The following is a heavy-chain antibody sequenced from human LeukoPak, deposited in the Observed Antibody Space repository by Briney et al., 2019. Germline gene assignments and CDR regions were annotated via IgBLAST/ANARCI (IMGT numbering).Heavy chain of an antibody. Sequence: SDTLSLLCTVSGRLIRSYYWSWIRQPSGKGLVWIGTLHYSRSTNYNPSLTSRVTISVDTSKNHFPLKIDSVTASDPAGYSLSGWRLGVVTHHFDYWGQGTLVTVSS. CDR1: GRLIRSYY. V-gene: IGHV4-59*07. CDR3: SGWRLGVVTHHFDY. J-gene: IGHJ4*02. D-gene: IGHD3-10*01. CDR2: LHYSRST.